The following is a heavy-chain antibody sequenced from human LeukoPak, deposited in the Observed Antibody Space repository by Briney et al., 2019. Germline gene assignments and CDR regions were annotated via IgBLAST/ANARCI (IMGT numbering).Heavy chain of an antibody. Sequence: GASVKLSCNASGYTFTGYYMHWVRQAPGQGLEWMGWINPNSGGTNYAQKFQGRVTMTRDTSISTAYMELSRLRSDDTAVYYCAKAEDIVVVPAAPWGQGTLVTVSS. D-gene: IGHD2-2*01. V-gene: IGHV1-2*02. J-gene: IGHJ5*02. CDR1: GYTFTGYY. CDR2: INPNSGGT. CDR3: AKAEDIVVVPAAP.